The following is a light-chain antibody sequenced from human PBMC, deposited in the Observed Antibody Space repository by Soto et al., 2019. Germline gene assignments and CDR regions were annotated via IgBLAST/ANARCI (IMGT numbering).Light chain of an antibody. V-gene: IGLV2-14*03. CDR1: SSDVDGYNF. CDR3: SSYTSSSTVV. CDR2: DVS. J-gene: IGLJ2*01. Sequence: QSVLTQPASVSGSPGQSITISCTGTSSDVDGYNFVSWYQQHPGKGPKLMIYDVSDRPSGISTRFSGSKSGNTASLTISGLQAEDEADYYCSSYTSSSTVVFGGGTKLTVL.